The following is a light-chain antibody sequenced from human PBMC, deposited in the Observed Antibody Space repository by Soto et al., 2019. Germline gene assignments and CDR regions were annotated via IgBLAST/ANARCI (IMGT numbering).Light chain of an antibody. CDR3: QQYDSSPHT. CDR2: GAS. Sequence: EIVLTQSPGTLSLSPGERATLSCRASQSLSRTDLAWYQQRPGQAPRLLIYGASSRATGIPDRFSGSGSGTDFPLTISRLEPEAFAVYYCQQYDSSPHTFGGGTKVEIK. CDR1: QSLSRTD. J-gene: IGKJ4*01. V-gene: IGKV3-20*01.